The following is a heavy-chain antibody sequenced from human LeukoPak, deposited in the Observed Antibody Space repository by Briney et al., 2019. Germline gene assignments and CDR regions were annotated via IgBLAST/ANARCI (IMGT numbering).Heavy chain of an antibody. Sequence: SETLSLTCTVSGGSISSYYWSWIRQPPGKGLEWIGYIYYSGSTNYNPSLKSRVTISVDTSKNQFSLKLSSVTAADTAVYYCARGHRTYYDILTGYYKGSDFDYWGQGTLVTVSS. CDR2: IYYSGST. J-gene: IGHJ4*02. CDR1: GGSISSYY. CDR3: ARGHRTYYDILTGYYKGSDFDY. D-gene: IGHD3-9*01. V-gene: IGHV4-59*12.